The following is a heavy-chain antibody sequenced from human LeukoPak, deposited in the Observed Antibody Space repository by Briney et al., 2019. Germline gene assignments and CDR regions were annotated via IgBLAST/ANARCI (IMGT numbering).Heavy chain of an antibody. J-gene: IGHJ5*02. D-gene: IGHD3-22*01. Sequence: ASVKVSCKASGYTFTSYGISWVRQAPGQGLEWMGWISAYNGNTNYAQKLQGRVTMTTDTSTSTAYMELSSLRSEDTAVYYCARARPYYYDSSGYLNWFDPWGQGTLVTVSS. CDR1: GYTFTSYG. V-gene: IGHV1-18*01. CDR3: ARARPYYYDSSGYLNWFDP. CDR2: ISAYNGNT.